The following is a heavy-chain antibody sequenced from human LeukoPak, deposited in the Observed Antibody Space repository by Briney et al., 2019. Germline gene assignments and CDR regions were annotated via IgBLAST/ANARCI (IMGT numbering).Heavy chain of an antibody. CDR1: GGSISSGGYY. V-gene: IGHV4-31*03. CDR3: ARVPHYYGSGSYAAFDY. CDR2: IYYSGST. J-gene: IGHJ4*02. D-gene: IGHD3-10*01. Sequence: PSETLSLTCTVSGGSISSGGYYWSWIRQHPGKGLEWIGYIYYSGSTYYNPSLKSRVTISVDTSKNQFSLKLSSVTAADTAVYYRARVPHYYGSGSYAAFDYWGQGTLVTVSS.